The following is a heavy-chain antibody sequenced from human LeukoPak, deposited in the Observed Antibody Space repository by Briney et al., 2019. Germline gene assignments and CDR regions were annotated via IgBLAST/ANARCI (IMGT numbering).Heavy chain of an antibody. CDR2: IKQDGSEK. CDR1: GFTFSLYW. D-gene: IGHD5-24*01. CDR3: TRVGYIDEGIDY. Sequence: PGGSLRLSCAASGFTFSLYWMNWVRRAPGKGREGVANIKQDGSEKNYVDSVKGRFTISRDNAKNSLYLQMNSLRAEDTAIYYCTRVGYIDEGIDYWGQGTLVTVSS. J-gene: IGHJ4*02. V-gene: IGHV3-7*04.